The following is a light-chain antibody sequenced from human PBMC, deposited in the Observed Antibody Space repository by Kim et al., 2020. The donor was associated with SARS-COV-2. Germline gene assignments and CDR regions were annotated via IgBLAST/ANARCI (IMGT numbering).Light chain of an antibody. J-gene: IGLJ1*01. CDR3: NSYTTSNSYV. CDR2: DVS. CDR1: NSDVGAYNY. V-gene: IGLV2-14*03. Sequence: QSALTQPASVSGSSGQSITISCTGTNSDVGAYNYVSWYQQHPDKAPKLLIYDVSNRPSGVSNRFSGSKSGNTASLTISGLQAEDEADYYCNSYTTSNSYVFGLGTKVTVL.